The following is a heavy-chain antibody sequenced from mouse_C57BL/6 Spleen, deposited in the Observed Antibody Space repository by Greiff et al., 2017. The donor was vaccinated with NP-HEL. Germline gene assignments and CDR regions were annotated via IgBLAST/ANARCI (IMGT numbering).Heavy chain of an antibody. V-gene: IGHV1-82*01. D-gene: IGHD1-1*01. J-gene: IGHJ2*01. CDR1: GYAFSSSW. CDR2: IYPGDGDT. CDR3: ARFSITTVVAGFDY. Sequence: QVQLQQSGPELVKPGASVKISCKASGYAFSSSWMNWVKQRPGKGLEWIGRIYPGDGDTNYNGKFKGKATLTADKSSSTAYMQLSSLTSEDSAVYFCARFSITTVVAGFDYWGQGTTLTVSS.